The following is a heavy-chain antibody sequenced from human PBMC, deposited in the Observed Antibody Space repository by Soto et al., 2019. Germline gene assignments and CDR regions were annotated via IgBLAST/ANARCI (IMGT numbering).Heavy chain of an antibody. J-gene: IGHJ3*02. CDR1: GGTFSSYT. Sequence: SVKVSCKASGGTFSSYTISWVRQAPGQGLEWMGRIIPILGIANYAQKFQGRVTITADKSTSTAYMELSSLRSEDTAVYYCARIWGEMEAFDIWGQGTMVTVSS. V-gene: IGHV1-69*02. CDR2: IIPILGIA. D-gene: IGHD3-16*01. CDR3: ARIWGEMEAFDI.